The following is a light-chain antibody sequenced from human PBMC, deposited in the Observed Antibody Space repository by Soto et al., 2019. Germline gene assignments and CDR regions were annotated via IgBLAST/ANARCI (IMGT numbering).Light chain of an antibody. J-gene: IGLJ1*01. V-gene: IGLV2-14*03. CDR3: SSYTTSNTRQIV. Sequence: QSALTQPASVSGSPGQSITISYTGTSSDVGGYNYVSWYQHHPGKAPKLMIFDVSNRPSGVSNRFSGSKSCNTASLTISGLQPEDEADYYFSSYTTSNTRQIVFGTGTKLTVL. CDR1: SSDVGGYNY. CDR2: DVS.